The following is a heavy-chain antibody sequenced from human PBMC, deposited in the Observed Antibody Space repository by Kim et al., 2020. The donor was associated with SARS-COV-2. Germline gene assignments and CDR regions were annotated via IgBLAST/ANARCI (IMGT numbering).Heavy chain of an antibody. D-gene: IGHD6-25*01. CDR3: ARGSIPSYTSGYYYYYMDV. V-gene: IGHV4-34*01. CDR2: INHSGST. CDR1: GGSFSGYY. Sequence: SETLSLTCAVYGGSFSGYYWSWIRQPPGKGLEWIGEINHSGSTNYNPSLKSRVTISVDTSKNQFSLKLSSVTAADTAVYYCARGSIPSYTSGYYYYYMDV. J-gene: IGHJ6*03.